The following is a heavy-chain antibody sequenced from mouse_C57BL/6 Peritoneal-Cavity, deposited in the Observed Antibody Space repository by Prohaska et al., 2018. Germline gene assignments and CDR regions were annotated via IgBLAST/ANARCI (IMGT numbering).Heavy chain of an antibody. V-gene: IGHV1-55*01. CDR2: IYPGSGST. CDR3: ARDYYAGY. J-gene: IGHJ2*01. CDR1: FTFTSYW. Sequence: FTFTSYWITWVKQRPGQGLEWIGDIYPGSGSTNYNEKFKSKATLTVDTSSSTAYMQLSSLTSEDSAVYYCARDYYAGYWGQGTTLTVSS.